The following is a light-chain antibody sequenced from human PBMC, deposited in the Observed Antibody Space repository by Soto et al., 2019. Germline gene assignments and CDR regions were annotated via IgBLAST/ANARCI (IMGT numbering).Light chain of an antibody. Sequence: EIVMTQSPATLSVSPGERATLSCRASQSVSSNLAWYQQKPGQAPRLLIYGASTRATGIPARFSGSGSWTEFTFNISSLPAEYFSVYYCQQYNNWPPLTFGGGTKVEIK. CDR3: QQYNNWPPLT. CDR2: GAS. V-gene: IGKV3-15*01. CDR1: QSVSSN. J-gene: IGKJ4*01.